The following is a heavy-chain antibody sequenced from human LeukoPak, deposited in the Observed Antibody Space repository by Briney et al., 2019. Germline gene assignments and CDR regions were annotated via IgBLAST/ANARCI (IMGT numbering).Heavy chain of an antibody. CDR2: MNPNSGNT. D-gene: IGHD1-26*01. V-gene: IGHV1-8*01. Sequence: ASVKVSCKASGYTFTNYNIDWVRQASGQGLGWMGWMNPNSGNTGYAQKFQGRVTMARNTSISTAYMELSSLRSEDTAVYYCALYSGSYSLSGAFDFWGQGTMVTVSS. CDR3: ALYSGSYSLSGAFDF. CDR1: GYTFTNYN. J-gene: IGHJ3*01.